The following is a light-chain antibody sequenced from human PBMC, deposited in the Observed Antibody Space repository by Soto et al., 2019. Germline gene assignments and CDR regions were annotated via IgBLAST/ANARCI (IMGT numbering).Light chain of an antibody. CDR2: DAS. CDR3: QHYYDLPLT. V-gene: IGKV1-33*01. J-gene: IGKJ4*01. Sequence: DIQMTQSPSSLSASLGDRVTITCQASQTINNYLNWYQQKPGKVPKLLIYDASNLEAGVPSRFSVSGSGTDFTFTISSLEPEDVGTYYCQHYYDLPLTFGGGTKVE. CDR1: QTINNY.